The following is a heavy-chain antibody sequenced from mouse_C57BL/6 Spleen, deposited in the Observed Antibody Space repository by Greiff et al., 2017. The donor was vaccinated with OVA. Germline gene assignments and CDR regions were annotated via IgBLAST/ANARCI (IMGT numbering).Heavy chain of an antibody. CDR3: TRKNYGSSYGAMDY. J-gene: IGHJ4*01. Sequence: QVQLKESGAELVRPGASVTLSCKASGYTFTDYEMHWVKQTPVHGLEWIGAIDPETGGTAYNQKFKGKAILTADKSSSTAYMELRSLTSEDSAVYYCTRKNYGSSYGAMDYWGQGTSVTVSS. V-gene: IGHV1-15*01. CDR2: IDPETGGT. CDR1: GYTFTDYE. D-gene: IGHD1-1*01.